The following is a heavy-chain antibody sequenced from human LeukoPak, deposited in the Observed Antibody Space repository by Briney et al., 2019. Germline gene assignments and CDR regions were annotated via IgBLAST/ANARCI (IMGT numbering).Heavy chain of an antibody. CDR3: AKAEWELLSAVDY. Sequence: PGGSLRLSCAASGFTFSSYAMSWVRQAPGEGLEWVSAISGSGGSTYYAGSVKGRFTISRDNSKNTLYLQMNSLRAEDTAVYYCAKAEWELLSAVDYWGQGTLVAVSS. CDR2: ISGSGGST. V-gene: IGHV3-23*01. D-gene: IGHD1-26*01. J-gene: IGHJ4*02. CDR1: GFTFSSYA.